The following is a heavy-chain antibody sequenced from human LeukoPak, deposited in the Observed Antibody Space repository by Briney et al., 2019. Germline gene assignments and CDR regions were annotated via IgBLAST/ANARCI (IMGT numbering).Heavy chain of an antibody. D-gene: IGHD6-6*01. CDR2: IYYSGST. CDR1: GGSISSYY. CDR3: ARGEAAPYTEFDH. J-gene: IGHJ4*02. Sequence: PSETLSLTCTVSGGSISSYYWSWIRQPPGKGLEWIGYIYYSGSTNYNPSLKSRVTISVDTSKNQFSLKLSSVTAADTAVYYCARGEAAPYTEFDHWGQGTLGTVSS. V-gene: IGHV4-59*01.